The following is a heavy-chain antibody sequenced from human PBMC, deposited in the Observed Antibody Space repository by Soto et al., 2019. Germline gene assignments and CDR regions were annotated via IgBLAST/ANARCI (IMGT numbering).Heavy chain of an antibody. Sequence: QITLKESGPTLVKPTQTLTLTCTFSGFSLSTSGVGVGWIRQPPGKALEWLALIYWDDDKRYSPSLKSRLTITKDTSQNQVVLTMTNMDPVDTATYYCAHRLHPFRYFDLWGRGTLVTVSS. J-gene: IGHJ2*01. CDR3: AHRLHPFRYFDL. V-gene: IGHV2-5*02. CDR1: GFSLSTSGVG. CDR2: IYWDDDK.